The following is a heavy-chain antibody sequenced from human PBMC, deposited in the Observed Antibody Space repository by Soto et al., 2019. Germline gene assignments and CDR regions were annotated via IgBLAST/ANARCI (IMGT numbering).Heavy chain of an antibody. CDR3: AIGWAVAGTRNDQHYYGMDI. CDR1: GGTFSSYA. D-gene: IGHD6-19*01. Sequence: QVQLVQSGADVKKPGSSVKVSCQASGGTFSSYAISWVRQAPGQGLEWMGGIIPIFGTTNYAQKFQGRVTTTADESTSTAYMELISLKSEDTAVYYCAIGWAVAGTRNDQHYYGMDIWGQGTTVTVSS. V-gene: IGHV1-69*01. J-gene: IGHJ6*02. CDR2: IIPIFGTT.